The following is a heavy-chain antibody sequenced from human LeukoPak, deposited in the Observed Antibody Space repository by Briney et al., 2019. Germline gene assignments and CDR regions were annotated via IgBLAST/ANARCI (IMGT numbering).Heavy chain of an antibody. J-gene: IGHJ4*02. CDR1: GYTFRNYG. CDR2: INASNGNT. CDR3: ARESGSGQLDY. V-gene: IGHV1-18*01. D-gene: IGHD6-19*01. Sequence: GASVKVSCKASGYTFRNYGLTWVQQAPGQGHEWMGWINASNGNTNYAQNFKGRVTMTTDTSTGTAYMELRSLRSGDTGVYFCARESGSGQLDYWGQGTLVTVSS.